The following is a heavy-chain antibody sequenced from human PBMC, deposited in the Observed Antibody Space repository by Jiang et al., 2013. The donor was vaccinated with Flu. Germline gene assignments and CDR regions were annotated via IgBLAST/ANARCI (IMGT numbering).Heavy chain of an antibody. J-gene: IGHJ6*02. CDR3: AKDNLVEAIVPLYGMDV. Sequence: GSTYYADSVKDRFTISRDNSKNTLYLQMNSLRAEDTAVYYCAKDNLVEAIVPLYGMDVWGQGTTVTVSS. CDR2: GST. D-gene: IGHD2-8*01. V-gene: IGHV3-23*01.